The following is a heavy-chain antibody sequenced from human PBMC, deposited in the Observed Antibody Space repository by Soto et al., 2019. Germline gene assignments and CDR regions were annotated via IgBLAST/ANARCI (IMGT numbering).Heavy chain of an antibody. CDR3: AKNTGYSYGFPFDY. D-gene: IGHD5-18*01. CDR1: GFTFSSYG. Sequence: QVQLVESGGGVVQPGRSLRLSCAASGFTFSSYGMHWVRQAPGKGLEWMAVISYDGSNKYYADSVKGRFTISRDNSKNTLYLQMNSLRAEDTAVYYCAKNTGYSYGFPFDYLGQGTLGTVSS. CDR2: ISYDGSNK. V-gene: IGHV3-30*18. J-gene: IGHJ4*02.